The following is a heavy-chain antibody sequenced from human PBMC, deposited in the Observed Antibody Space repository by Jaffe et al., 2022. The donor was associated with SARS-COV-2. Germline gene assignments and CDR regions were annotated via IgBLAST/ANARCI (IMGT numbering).Heavy chain of an antibody. CDR2: IYTSGST. D-gene: IGHD6-19*01. V-gene: IGHV4-61*02. J-gene: IGHJ3*02. CDR1: GGSISSGSYY. CDR3: ARDRGSGWYSAFDI. Sequence: QVQLQESGPGLVKPSQTLSLTCTVSGGSISSGSYYWSWIRQPAGKGLEWIGRIYTSGSTNYNPSLKSRVTISVDTSKNQFSLKLSSVTAADTAVYYCARDRGSGWYSAFDIWGQGTMVTVSS.